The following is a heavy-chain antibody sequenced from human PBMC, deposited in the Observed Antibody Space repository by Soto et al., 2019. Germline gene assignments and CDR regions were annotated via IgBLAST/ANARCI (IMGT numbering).Heavy chain of an antibody. CDR3: AKVGSWSIAARMFDY. CDR1: GFTFSSYA. Sequence: GSLRLSCAASGFTFSSYAMSWVRQAPGKGLEWVSAISGSGGSTYYADSVKGRFTISRDNSKNTLYLQMNSLRAEDTAVYYCAKVGSWSIAARMFDYWSKGTLVTVSS. J-gene: IGHJ4*02. V-gene: IGHV3-23*01. D-gene: IGHD6-6*01. CDR2: ISGSGGST.